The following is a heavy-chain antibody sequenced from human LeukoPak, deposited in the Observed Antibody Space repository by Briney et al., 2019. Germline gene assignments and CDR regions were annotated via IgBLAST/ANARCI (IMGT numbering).Heavy chain of an antibody. CDR1: GGSFSGYY. Sequence: SETLSLTCAVYGGSFSGYYWSWIRQPPGKGLEWIGEINHSGSTNHNPSLKSRVTISVDTSKNQFSLKLSSVTAADTAVYYCARGFYGSGSYYWFDPWGQGTLVTVSS. CDR2: INHSGST. V-gene: IGHV4-34*01. J-gene: IGHJ5*02. CDR3: ARGFYGSGSYYWFDP. D-gene: IGHD3-10*01.